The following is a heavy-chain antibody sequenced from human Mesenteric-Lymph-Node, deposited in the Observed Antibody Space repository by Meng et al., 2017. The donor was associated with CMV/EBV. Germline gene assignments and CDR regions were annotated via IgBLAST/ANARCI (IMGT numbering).Heavy chain of an antibody. D-gene: IGHD5-18*01. Sequence: GSLRLSCAVYGASFSGYYWTWIRQPPGKGLEWVGEIIDSGGTNYNPSLESRVTISIDTSKNHYSLRLNTVTAADTAVYYCARRPPTDEYNSAYGLDYWGQGTLVTVSS. J-gene: IGHJ4*02. CDR3: ARRPPTDEYNSAYGLDY. CDR1: GASFSGYY. CDR2: IIDSGGT. V-gene: IGHV4-34*12.